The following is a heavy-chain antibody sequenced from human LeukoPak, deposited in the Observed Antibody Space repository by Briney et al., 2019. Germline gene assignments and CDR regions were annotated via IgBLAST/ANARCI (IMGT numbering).Heavy chain of an antibody. CDR1: GGSFSGYY. J-gene: IGHJ5*02. D-gene: IGHD3-3*01. CDR3: ARGVGWFDP. CDR2: INHSGST. Sequence: SGTLSLTCAVYGGSFSGYYWSWIRQPPGKGLEWIGEINHSGSTNYNPSLKSRVTISVDTSKNQFSLKLSSVTAADTAVYYCARGVGWFDPWGQGTLVTVSS. V-gene: IGHV4-34*01.